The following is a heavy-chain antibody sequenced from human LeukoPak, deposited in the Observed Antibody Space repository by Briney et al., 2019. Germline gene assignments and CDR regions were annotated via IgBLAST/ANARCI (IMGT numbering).Heavy chain of an antibody. CDR3: ARDPHPRMYSSGPLNY. D-gene: IGHD6-19*01. CDR2: IIPIFGTA. CDR1: GGTFSSYA. Sequence: SVKVSCKASGGTFSSYAISWVRQAPGQGLEWMGGIIPIFGTANYAQKFQGRVTITTDESTSTAYMELSSLRAEDTAVYYCARDPHPRMYSSGPLNYWGQGTLVTVSS. V-gene: IGHV1-69*05. J-gene: IGHJ4*02.